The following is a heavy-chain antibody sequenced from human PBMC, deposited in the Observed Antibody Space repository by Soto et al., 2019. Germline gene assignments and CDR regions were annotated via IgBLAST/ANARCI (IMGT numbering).Heavy chain of an antibody. J-gene: IGHJ4*02. V-gene: IGHV1-18*01. CDR1: GYTFTSYG. D-gene: IGHD1-26*01. CDR2: ISAYNGNT. Sequence: QVQLVQSGAEVKKPGASVKVSCKASGYTFTSYGISWVRQAPGQGLEWMGWISAYNGNTNYAQKLQGRVTMTTDTXXSTAYMELRSLRSDDTAVYYCVSDLEVGATTPSGYWGQGTLVTVSS. CDR3: VSDLEVGATTPSGY.